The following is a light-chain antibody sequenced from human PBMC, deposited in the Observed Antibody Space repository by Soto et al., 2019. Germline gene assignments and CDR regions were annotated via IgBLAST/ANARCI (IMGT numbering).Light chain of an antibody. CDR2: GAS. CDR3: QQSNNWPT. J-gene: IGKJ1*01. V-gene: IGKV3-15*01. Sequence: EIVMTQSPATLSVSPGERATLSCRASQSVSSNLAWYQQKPGQAPRLLIYGASTRATGIPARFSGSGSGTEFTLTISSLQSEDFAVYSCQQSNNWPTFGQGTKVDIK. CDR1: QSVSSN.